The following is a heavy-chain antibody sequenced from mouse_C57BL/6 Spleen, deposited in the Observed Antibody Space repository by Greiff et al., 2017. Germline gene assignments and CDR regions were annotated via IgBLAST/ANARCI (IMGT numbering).Heavy chain of an antibody. CDR2: IFPGSGST. J-gene: IGHJ1*03. D-gene: IGHD1-1*01. V-gene: IGHV1-75*01. CDR3: ARHGYDGSSCGYWYFDV. CDR1: GYTFTDYY. Sequence: VQLQESGPELVKPGASVKISCKASGYTFTDYYINWVKQRPGQGLEWIGWIFPGSGSTYYNEKFKGKATLTVDKSSSTAYMLLSSLTSEDSAVXICARHGYDGSSCGYWYFDVWGTGTTVTVSS.